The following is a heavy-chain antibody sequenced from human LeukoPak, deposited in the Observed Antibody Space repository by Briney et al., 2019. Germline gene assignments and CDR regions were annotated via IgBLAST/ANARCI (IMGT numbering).Heavy chain of an antibody. V-gene: IGHV5-51*01. CDR3: ARGESDFDY. CDR1: GYSFTSYW. D-gene: IGHD3-16*01. Sequence: KGGESLKISCKGSGYSFTSYWIGWVRQLPGKGLEWMGFIYPGDSDTRYSPSFQGQVTISADKSISTAYLQWSTLKASDTAIYYCARGESDFDYWGQGTLVTVSS. J-gene: IGHJ4*02. CDR2: IYPGDSDT.